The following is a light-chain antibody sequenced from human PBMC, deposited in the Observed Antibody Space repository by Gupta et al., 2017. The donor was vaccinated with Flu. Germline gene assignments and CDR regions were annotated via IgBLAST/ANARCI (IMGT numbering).Light chain of an antibody. Sequence: DIQMTQSPSTLSASVGDRVTITCRASQSISSWLAWYQQKPGKAPKLLIYKASSLESGVPSRFSGSGSGTEFTLTISRLQPDDFATYYCQQYKSYSITFGQGTRLEIK. CDR3: QQYKSYSIT. V-gene: IGKV1-5*03. CDR1: QSISSW. CDR2: KAS. J-gene: IGKJ5*01.